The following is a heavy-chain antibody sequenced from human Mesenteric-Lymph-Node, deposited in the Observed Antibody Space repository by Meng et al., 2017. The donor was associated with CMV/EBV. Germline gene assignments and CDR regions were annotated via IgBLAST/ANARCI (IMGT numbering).Heavy chain of an antibody. V-gene: IGHV1-46*01. CDR3: ARVGAYSSTWYAYDF. CDR1: GYTFTNYY. Sequence: ASVKVSCKASGYTFTNYYIHWVRQAPGQGLEWVGISDPSGSSTTYAQNFQGRVTMTRDTPTSTVYMELSSLRSDDTAVYYCARVGAYSSTWYAYDFWGQGTLVTVSS. CDR2: SDPSGSST. J-gene: IGHJ4*02. D-gene: IGHD6-13*01.